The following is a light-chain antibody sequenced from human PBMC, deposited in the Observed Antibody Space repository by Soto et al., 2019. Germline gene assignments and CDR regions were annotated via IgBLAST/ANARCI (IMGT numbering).Light chain of an antibody. J-gene: IGKJ2*01. CDR3: QQYNFWPYT. CDR1: QSVGSN. CDR2: GAS. Sequence: EIVLTQSPATLSVSPGERATLSCRASQSVGSNLAWYQQKPGQAPRLLIYGASTRDTGIAARFSGSGSGTEFTLTISSLQSEDFAVYYCQQYNFWPYTFGQGTKLEIK. V-gene: IGKV3-15*01.